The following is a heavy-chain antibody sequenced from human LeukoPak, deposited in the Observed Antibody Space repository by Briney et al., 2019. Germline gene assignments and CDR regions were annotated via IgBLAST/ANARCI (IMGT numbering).Heavy chain of an antibody. CDR3: ATLGVISSSPVDY. V-gene: IGHV4-39*01. CDR1: GGSISSSSYY. J-gene: IGHJ4*02. D-gene: IGHD6-13*01. CDR2: IYYSGST. Sequence: SETLSLTCTVSGGSISSSSYYWGWIRQPPGKGLEWIGSIYYSGSTYYNPSLQSRVTISVDTSKNQFSLKLSSVTAADTAVYYCATLGVISSSPVDYWGQGTLVTVSS.